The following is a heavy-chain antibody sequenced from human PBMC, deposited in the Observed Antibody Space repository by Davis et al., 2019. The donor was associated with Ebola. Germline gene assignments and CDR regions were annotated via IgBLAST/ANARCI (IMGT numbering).Heavy chain of an antibody. Sequence: AASVKVSCKASGYTFIDYYIHWVRQAPGQGLEWMGWINPKRGGTKCAQKFQGRVTMTRDTSISTAYMELSRLRSDDTAVYYCARERGIVQTCGMDVWGQGTTVTVSS. D-gene: IGHD2-8*01. CDR1: GYTFIDYY. CDR3: ARERGIVQTCGMDV. CDR2: INPKRGGT. V-gene: IGHV1-2*02. J-gene: IGHJ6*02.